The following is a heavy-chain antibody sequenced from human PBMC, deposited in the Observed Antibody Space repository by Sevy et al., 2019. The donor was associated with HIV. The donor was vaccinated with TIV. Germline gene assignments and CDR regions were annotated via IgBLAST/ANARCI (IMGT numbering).Heavy chain of an antibody. CDR1: GFDFNHHW. CDR2: IKQDGSET. D-gene: IGHD3-9*01. J-gene: IGHJ4*02. Sequence: GWSLRLSCAASGFDFNHHWMSWVRQAPQKGLEWVANIKQDGSETYYVDSLEGRFTISRDNAKNSLSLQINDLRAEDTAVYYCARLPTGLQSFNYLLSTYFDSWGQGTLVTVSS. CDR3: ARLPTGLQSFNYLLSTYFDS. V-gene: IGHV3-7*01.